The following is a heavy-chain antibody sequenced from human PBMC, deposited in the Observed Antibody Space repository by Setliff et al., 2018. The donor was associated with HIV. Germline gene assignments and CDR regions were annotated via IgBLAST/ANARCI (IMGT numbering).Heavy chain of an antibody. CDR1: GGSFRDYY. V-gene: IGHV4-34*01. Sequence: SETLSLTCVMYGGSFRDYYWTWIRQPPGKGLEWIGESNQSGSGNYNPSLKSRVTISVDTSKNEFFLNMGSVTAADTAVYHCAKGRRGYDSRLFYYHHGMDVWGQGTTVTVSS. J-gene: IGHJ6*02. CDR2: SNQSGSG. CDR3: AKGRRGYDSRLFYYHHGMDV. D-gene: IGHD5-12*01.